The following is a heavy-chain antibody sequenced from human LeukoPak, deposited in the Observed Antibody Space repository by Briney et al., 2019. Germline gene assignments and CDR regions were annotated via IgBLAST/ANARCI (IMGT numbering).Heavy chain of an antibody. Sequence: PGGSLRLSCAASGFTFSSYSMNLVRQAPGKGLEWVSSISGSSNYIYYADSVKGRFTISRDNAKNSLYLQMNSLRADDTAVYYRARDRHSSSFFDYWGQGTLVTVSS. V-gene: IGHV3-21*01. CDR1: GFTFSSYS. D-gene: IGHD6-6*01. J-gene: IGHJ4*02. CDR3: ARDRHSSSFFDY. CDR2: ISGSSNYI.